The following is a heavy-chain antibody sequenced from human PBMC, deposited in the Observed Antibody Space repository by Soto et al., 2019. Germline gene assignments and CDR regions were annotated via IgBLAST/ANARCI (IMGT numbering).Heavy chain of an antibody. D-gene: IGHD2-21*01. V-gene: IGHV5-51*01. CDR3: ARQHGGDPAIRWMDP. CDR2: IYPGDSDT. Sequence: GESLKLSCKASGYSFAAYCIGWVRKMPGQGLEWMGMIYPGDSDTMYSPSFQGHVIISADLSSTTTYLQWSSLKASDTAIYYCARQHGGDPAIRWMDPWGQGTLVTVSS. J-gene: IGHJ5*02. CDR1: GYSFAAYC.